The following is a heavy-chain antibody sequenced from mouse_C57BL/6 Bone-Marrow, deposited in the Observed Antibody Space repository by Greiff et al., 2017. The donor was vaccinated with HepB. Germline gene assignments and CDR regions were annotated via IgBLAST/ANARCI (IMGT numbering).Heavy chain of an antibody. CDR3: ATFYYVNYCSCFAY. CDR2: INPSSGYT. Sequence: VKLVESGAELAKPGASVKLSCKASGYTFTSYWMHWVKQRPGQGLEWIGYINPSSGYTKYNQKFKDKATLTADKSSNTAYMQLSSLTYEDSAVYYCATFYYVNYCSCFAYWGQGTLVTVSA. D-gene: IGHD2-1*01. CDR1: GYTFTSYW. V-gene: IGHV1-7*01. J-gene: IGHJ3*01.